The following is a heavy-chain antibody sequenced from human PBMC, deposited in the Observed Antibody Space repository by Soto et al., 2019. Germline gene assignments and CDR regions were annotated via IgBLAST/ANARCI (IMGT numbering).Heavy chain of an antibody. D-gene: IGHD1-26*01. CDR3: ATQEVGGSYVYTFDP. V-gene: IGHV4-39*01. CDR2: IYYSGST. Sequence: PSETFLTCTVSGGSITSSSYYWGWIRQPPGKGLEWIGSIYYSGSTYYNPSLKSRVTISVDTSKNQFSLKLSSVTAADTAVYYCATQEVGGSYVYTFDPWGQGTLVTVSS. CDR1: GGSITSSSYY. J-gene: IGHJ5*02.